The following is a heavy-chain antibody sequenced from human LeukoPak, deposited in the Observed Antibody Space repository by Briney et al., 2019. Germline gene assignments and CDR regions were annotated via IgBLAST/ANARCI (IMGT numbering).Heavy chain of an antibody. Sequence: GGSLRLSCAASGFTFNSYAMSWVRQAPGKGLEWVSAISGSGGSTYYADSVKGRFTISRDNSKNTLYLQMNSLRAEDTAVYYCAKDSELITMLRGGFDYWGQGTRVTVSS. CDR3: AKDSELITMLRGGFDY. J-gene: IGHJ4*02. V-gene: IGHV3-23*01. CDR1: GFTFNSYA. D-gene: IGHD3-10*01. CDR2: ISGSGGST.